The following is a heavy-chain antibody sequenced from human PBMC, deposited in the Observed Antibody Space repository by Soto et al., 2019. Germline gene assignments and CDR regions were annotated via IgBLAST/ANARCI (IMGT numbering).Heavy chain of an antibody. D-gene: IGHD3-16*01. Sequence: QVQLVESGGGVVQPGRSLRLSCAASGFSFSTFGMHWVRQAPGKGLEWLAGMLYDGTNIHYADSVKGRFTISRDSSKNTGYLEMNTLRDEDTAVYFCAQDDVTGSWGQGTMVTVS. V-gene: IGHV3-30*18. CDR2: MLYDGTNI. J-gene: IGHJ5*02. CDR3: AQDDVTGS. CDR1: GFSFSTFG.